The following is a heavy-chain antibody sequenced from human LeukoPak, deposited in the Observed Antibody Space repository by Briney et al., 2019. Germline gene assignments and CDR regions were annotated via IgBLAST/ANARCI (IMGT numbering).Heavy chain of an antibody. D-gene: IGHD4-17*01. CDR3: ARDRDYGDLFADALDI. J-gene: IGHJ3*02. CDR2: ITPIFGTA. V-gene: IGHV1-69*13. Sequence: SVKVSCKASGGTFSSYAISWVRQAPGHGLEWMGGITPIFGTANYAQKFQGRVTITADETTSTAYMELSSLRSEDTAVYYCARDRDYGDLFADALDIWGQGTMVTVSS. CDR1: GGTFSSYA.